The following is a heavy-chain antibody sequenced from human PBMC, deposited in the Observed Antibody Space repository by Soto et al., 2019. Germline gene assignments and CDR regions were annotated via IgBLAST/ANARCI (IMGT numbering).Heavy chain of an antibody. CDR2: VYYSGTT. V-gene: IGHV4-30-4*01. CDR3: ARMSYFYDKWYFDP. CDR1: GASINDNDYY. J-gene: IGHJ2*01. Sequence: SETLSLTCTVSGASINDNDYYWGWIRQTPGKGLEWIGYVYYSGTTDYLPSLKSRLSMSIDKSRNQFTLRLNSVTAADTATYYCARMSYFYDKWYFDPWGRGTLVTVSS. D-gene: IGHD3-22*01.